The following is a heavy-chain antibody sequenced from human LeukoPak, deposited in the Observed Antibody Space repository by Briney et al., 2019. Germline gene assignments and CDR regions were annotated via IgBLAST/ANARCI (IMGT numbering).Heavy chain of an antibody. D-gene: IGHD6-19*01. CDR3: ARDKGTSGWSASDI. CDR1: GFTVSTNY. CDR2: IYSDGST. J-gene: IGHJ3*02. V-gene: IGHV3-66*01. Sequence: GGSLRLSCAASGFTVSTNYMSWLPEAPGKGLEWVSVIYSDGSTYYADSVKGRFSISRDNSRNTLYLQVNSLRAEDTAVYYCARDKGTSGWSASDIWGQGTMVTVSS.